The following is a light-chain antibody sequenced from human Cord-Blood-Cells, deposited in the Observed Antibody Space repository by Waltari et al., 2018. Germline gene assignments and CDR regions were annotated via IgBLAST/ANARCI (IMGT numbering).Light chain of an antibody. CDR3: QAWDSSTVV. CDR1: QLGDKY. V-gene: IGLV3-1*01. J-gene: IGLJ2*01. CDR2: QDS. Sequence: SYELTQPPSVSVSPGQTASITCSGAQLGDKYACWYQQNPGQSPVLVIYQDSKRPSGIPERFSGSNSGNTATLTISGTQAMDEADYYCQAWDSSTVVFGGGTKLTVL.